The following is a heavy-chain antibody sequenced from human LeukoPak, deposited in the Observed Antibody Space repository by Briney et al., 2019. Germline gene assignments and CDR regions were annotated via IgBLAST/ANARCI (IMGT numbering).Heavy chain of an antibody. D-gene: IGHD2-21*02. CDR3: ARSAGDSFDY. J-gene: IGHJ4*02. V-gene: IGHV1-3*03. Sequence: ASVKVSCKTSGHTFTGYYIQWVRQAPGQRLEWMGWINAGNGNTKYSQEFQGRVTITRDTSASTAYVELSSLRSEDMAVYYCARSAGDSFDYWGQGTLVTVSS. CDR1: GHTFTGYY. CDR2: INAGNGNT.